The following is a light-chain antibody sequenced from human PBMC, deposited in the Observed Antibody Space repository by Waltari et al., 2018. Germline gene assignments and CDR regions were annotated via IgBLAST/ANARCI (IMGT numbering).Light chain of an antibody. J-gene: IGLJ3*02. Sequence: QSVLTQPPSASGTPGQRVTISCSGTSSHIGSHFVYWFQQLSGTAPKLLIYKDNQRPSGVPDRFSGSRSGTSASLTISGLRSDDESHFYCATWDDGLSGHWVFGGGTKLTVL. CDR1: SSHIGSHF. V-gene: IGLV1-47*01. CDR3: ATWDDGLSGHWV. CDR2: KDN.